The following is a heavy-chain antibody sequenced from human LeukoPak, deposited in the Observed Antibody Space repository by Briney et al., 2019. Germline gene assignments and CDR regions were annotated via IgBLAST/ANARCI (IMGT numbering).Heavy chain of an antibody. V-gene: IGHV3-33*01. CDR1: GVTSSRYG. CDR2: IWYDGSHK. J-gene: IGHJ4*02. CDR3: ARGADNGAPAFDY. D-gene: IGHD4-17*01. Sequence: PGGSLTLFCAASGVTSSRYGMHWVRQAPGKELEWVALIWYDGSHKYYADSVKGRFTISRDNFKNTLYLQMNSLRAEDTAVYYCARGADNGAPAFDYWGQGTLVTVSS.